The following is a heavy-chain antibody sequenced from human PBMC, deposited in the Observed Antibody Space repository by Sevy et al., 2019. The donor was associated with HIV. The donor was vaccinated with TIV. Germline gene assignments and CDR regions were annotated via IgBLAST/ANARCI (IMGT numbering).Heavy chain of an antibody. Sequence: SETLSLTCTVSGGSISGYYWSWIRQPPGKGLEWIGYISYSGSTNYNPSLKSRVTISVDTSKNEFSLKLSSVTAADTAAYYCARSRVITGTFDYWRQGTLVTVSS. J-gene: IGHJ4*02. V-gene: IGHV4-59*01. D-gene: IGHD1-20*01. CDR2: ISYSGST. CDR3: ARSRVITGTFDY. CDR1: GGSISGYY.